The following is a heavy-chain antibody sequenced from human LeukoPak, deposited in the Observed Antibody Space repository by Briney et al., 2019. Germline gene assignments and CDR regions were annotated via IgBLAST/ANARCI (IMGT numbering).Heavy chain of an antibody. V-gene: IGHV4-59*01. CDR1: GGSINSYF. D-gene: IGHD6-6*01. J-gene: IGHJ4*02. Sequence: SETLSLTCTVSGGSINSYFWTWIRQPAGKGLEWIGYIYYSGSTNYNPSLKSRVTISVDTSKNQFSLKLSSVTAADTAVYYCARDKHSSSSQWGQGTLVTVSS. CDR2: IYYSGST. CDR3: ARDKHSSSSQ.